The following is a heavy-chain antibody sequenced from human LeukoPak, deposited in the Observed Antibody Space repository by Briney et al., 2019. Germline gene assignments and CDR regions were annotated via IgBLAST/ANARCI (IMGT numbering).Heavy chain of an antibody. J-gene: IGHJ4*02. V-gene: IGHV1-46*01. CDR1: GYTFTSYY. Sequence: ASVKVSCKASGYTFTSYYMHWVRQAPGQGLEWMGIINPSGGSTSYAQKFQGRVTMTRDTSTSTVYMELSSLRSEDTAVYYCARDEGRYSSSWYFDYWGQGTLVTVSS. D-gene: IGHD6-13*01. CDR3: ARDEGRYSSSWYFDY. CDR2: INPSGGST.